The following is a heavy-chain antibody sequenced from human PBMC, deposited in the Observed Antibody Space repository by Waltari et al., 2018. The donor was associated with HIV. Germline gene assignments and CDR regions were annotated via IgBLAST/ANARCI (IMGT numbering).Heavy chain of an antibody. CDR3: ARESEWLYSVFFDL. Sequence: SEDVRVRRGGPCKLSFIASSVDLTDPWVSWIRQAPGEGLEGVASINSDGAETHYGDSVKGRFTIRRNKDNNSVQLDMTHLGGADSAFYFCARESEWLYSVFFDLWGRGSLVTVSS. J-gene: IGHJ5*02. CDR1: SVDLTDPW. V-gene: IGHV3-7*01. CDR2: INSDGAET. D-gene: IGHD2-15*01.